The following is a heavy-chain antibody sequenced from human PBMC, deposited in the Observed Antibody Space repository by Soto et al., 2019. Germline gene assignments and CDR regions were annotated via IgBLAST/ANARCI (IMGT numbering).Heavy chain of an antibody. J-gene: IGHJ4*02. CDR1: GFTVSSNY. D-gene: IGHD3-16*01. V-gene: IGHV3-66*01. Sequence: GGSLRLSCAASGFTVSSNYMSWVRRAPGKGLEWVSVIYSGGSTYYADSVKGRFTISRDNSKNTLYLQMNSLRAEDTAVYYCARDQLYDYIWGRPDWGQGTLVTVSS. CDR3: ARDQLYDYIWGRPD. CDR2: IYSGGST.